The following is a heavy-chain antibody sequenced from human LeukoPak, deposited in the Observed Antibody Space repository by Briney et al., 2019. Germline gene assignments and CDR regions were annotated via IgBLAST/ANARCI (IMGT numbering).Heavy chain of an antibody. CDR1: GGSFSGYY. V-gene: IGHV4-31*11. J-gene: IGHJ6*02. D-gene: IGHD1-1*01. CDR3: ARYDRGSSVPDV. CDR2: IYYSGST. Sequence: SETLSLTCAVYGGSFSGYYWSWIRQHPGKGLEWIGYIYYSGSTYYNPSLKSRVTISVDTSKNQFSLKLSSVTAADTAVYYCARYDRGSSVPDVWGQGTTVTVSS.